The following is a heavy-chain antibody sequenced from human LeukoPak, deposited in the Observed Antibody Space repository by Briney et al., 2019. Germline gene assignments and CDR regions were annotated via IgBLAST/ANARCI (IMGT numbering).Heavy chain of an antibody. CDR1: GFTFSDYY. CDR2: ISSSGSTI. J-gene: IGHJ4*02. CDR3: ARVDCSSTSCYEFDY. D-gene: IGHD2-2*01. Sequence: PGGSLRLSCAASGFTFSDYYMSWIRQAPGKGLEWVSYISSSGSTIYYADSVKGRFTISRDNAKNSLYLQMNSLRAEDTAVYYCARVDCSSTSCYEFDYWGQGTLVTVSS. V-gene: IGHV3-11*04.